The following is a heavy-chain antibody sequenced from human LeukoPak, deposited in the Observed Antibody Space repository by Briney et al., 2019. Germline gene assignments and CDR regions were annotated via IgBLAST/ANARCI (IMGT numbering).Heavy chain of an antibody. CDR2: VSATGDKT. CDR1: GFTFSGYT. V-gene: IGHV3-23*01. CDR3: ARDIHDSSGYYYDY. J-gene: IGHJ4*02. Sequence: GGSLRLSCVASGFTFSGYTMSWVRQAPGKGLERISAVSATGDKTYYADSVKGRFTVSRDNSKDTLYLQMNSLRAGDTALYYCARDIHDSSGYYYDYWGQGTLVTVSS. D-gene: IGHD3-22*01.